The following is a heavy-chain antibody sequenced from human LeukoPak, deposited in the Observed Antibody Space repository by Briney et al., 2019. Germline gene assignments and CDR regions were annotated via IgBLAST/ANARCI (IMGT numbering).Heavy chain of an antibody. Sequence: GGSLRLSCAPSGLTFSSYWMHWVRQAPGRGLVWVSRINTDGSTTNYADSVKGRFTISRDNAKNTLYLQMNGLRAEDTAVYYCARDRGGSSFDYWGQGTLVTVSS. D-gene: IGHD3-16*01. V-gene: IGHV3-74*01. CDR3: ARDRGGSSFDY. J-gene: IGHJ4*02. CDR1: GLTFSSYW. CDR2: INTDGSTT.